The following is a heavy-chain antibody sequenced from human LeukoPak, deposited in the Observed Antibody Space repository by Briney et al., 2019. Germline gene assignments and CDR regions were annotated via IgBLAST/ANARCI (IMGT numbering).Heavy chain of an antibody. V-gene: IGHV3-30*04. J-gene: IGHJ6*02. D-gene: IGHD4-17*01. CDR1: GFTFRSYA. Sequence: GGSLRLSCAASGFTFRSYAMHWVRQAPGKGLEWVAVISYDGGNKDYADSVKGRFTISRDNSKNTLYLQMNSLRAEDTAVYYCARMTTVSLYYYYGMDVWGQGTTVTVSS. CDR2: ISYDGGNK. CDR3: ARMTTVSLYYYYGMDV.